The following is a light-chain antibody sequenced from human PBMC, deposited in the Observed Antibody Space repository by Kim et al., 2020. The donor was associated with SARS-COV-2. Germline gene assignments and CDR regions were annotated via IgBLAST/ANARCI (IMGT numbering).Light chain of an antibody. J-gene: IGKJ1*01. V-gene: IGKV1-5*03. CDR2: KTS. CDR3: QQYNSFPWT. Sequence: DIQMTQSPSTLSASVGDRITITCRASQSISNWLAWYQHKPGKAPSLLISKTSGLEDGVSSRFSGTGSGTEFTLTISSLQPDDFAIYFCQQYNSFPWTFGQGTKVDIK. CDR1: QSISNW.